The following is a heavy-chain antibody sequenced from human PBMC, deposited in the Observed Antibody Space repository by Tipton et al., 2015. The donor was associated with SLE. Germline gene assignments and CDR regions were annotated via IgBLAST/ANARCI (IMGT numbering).Heavy chain of an antibody. J-gene: IGHJ6*02. Sequence: SLRLSCAASGFTFSSYGMHWVRQAPGKGLEWVAFIRYDGSNKYYADSVKGRFTISRDNSKNTLYLQMNSLRAEDTAVYYCAKPIAAAALGDYYGMDVWGQGTTVTVSS. V-gene: IGHV3-30*02. CDR3: AKPIAAAALGDYYGMDV. D-gene: IGHD6-13*01. CDR1: GFTFSSYG. CDR2: IRYDGSNK.